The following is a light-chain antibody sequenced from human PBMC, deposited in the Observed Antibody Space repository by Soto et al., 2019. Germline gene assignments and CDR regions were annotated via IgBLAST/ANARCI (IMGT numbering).Light chain of an antibody. J-gene: IGLJ7*01. CDR1: SSNIGAGYD. Sequence: QAVVTQPPSVSGAPGQRVTISCTGSSSNIGAGYDVHWYQQIPGTAPKLLIYGNSNRPSGVPDRFSGSKSGTSASLAITGLQAEDEVDYYCQSYDSSLSTAVFGGGTQLTVL. CDR3: QSYDSSLSTAV. CDR2: GNS. V-gene: IGLV1-40*01.